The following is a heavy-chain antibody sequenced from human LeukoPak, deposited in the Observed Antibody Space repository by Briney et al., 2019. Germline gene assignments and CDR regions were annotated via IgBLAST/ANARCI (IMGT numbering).Heavy chain of an antibody. CDR3: ARALLAYCGGDCYNGFDP. V-gene: IGHV3-48*01. J-gene: IGHJ5*02. CDR1: GFTFSTHS. D-gene: IGHD2-21*02. CDR2: ITSSSGTI. Sequence: GGSLTLSCAASGFTFSTHSMNWVRQAPGKGLEGLAFITSSSGTIYYADSVKGRFTISRDNAKNSLYLQMNSLRGEDTAVYYCARALLAYCGGDCYNGFDPWGQGTLVTVSS.